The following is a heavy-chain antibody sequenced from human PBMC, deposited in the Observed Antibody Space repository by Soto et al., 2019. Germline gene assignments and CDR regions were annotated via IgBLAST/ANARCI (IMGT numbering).Heavy chain of an antibody. Sequence: QVQLQESGPGLVKPSQTLSLTCTVSGGSISSGDYYWSWIRQPPGKGLEWIGYIYHSGSNYYNPSLKSRVTISVDTSKNQFSLKLSSVTAADTAVYYCARERPDGARLDPWGQGTLVTVSS. CDR3: ARERPDGARLDP. D-gene: IGHD6-6*01. V-gene: IGHV4-30-4*01. CDR1: GGSISSGDYY. J-gene: IGHJ5*02. CDR2: IYHSGSN.